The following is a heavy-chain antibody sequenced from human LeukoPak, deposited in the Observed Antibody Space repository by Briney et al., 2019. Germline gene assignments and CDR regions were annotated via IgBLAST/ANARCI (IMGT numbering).Heavy chain of an antibody. CDR3: ARGWYSSSWYLDY. Sequence: SETLSLTCADYGGSFSGYYWIWIRQPPGKGLEWIGEINHSGSTNYNPSLKSRVTISVDTSKNQFSLKLSSVTAADTAVYYCARGWYSSSWYLDYWGQGTLVTVSS. CDR1: GGSFSGYY. CDR2: INHSGST. V-gene: IGHV4-34*01. D-gene: IGHD6-13*01. J-gene: IGHJ4*02.